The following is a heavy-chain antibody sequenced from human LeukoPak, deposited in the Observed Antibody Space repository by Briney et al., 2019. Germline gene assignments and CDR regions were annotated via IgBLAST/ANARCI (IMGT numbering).Heavy chain of an antibody. CDR3: ARERCDSTSCYYFDY. CDR1: GGTFSCYA. D-gene: IGHD2-2*01. Sequence: AASVKVSCKASGGTFSCYAISWVRQAPGQGLEWMGGIIPTFGTANYAQKFQGRVTITTDESTSTAYMELSSLRSEDTAVYYCARERCDSTSCYYFDYWGQGTLVTVSS. V-gene: IGHV1-69*05. CDR2: IIPTFGTA. J-gene: IGHJ4*02.